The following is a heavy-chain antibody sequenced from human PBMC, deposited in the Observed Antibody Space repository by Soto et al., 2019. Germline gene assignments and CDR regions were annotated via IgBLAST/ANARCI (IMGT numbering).Heavy chain of an antibody. CDR1: GFSLSTSGVG. CDR3: AHTYYDFWSGYYRGDDRFEP. D-gene: IGHD3-3*01. V-gene: IGHV2-5*01. CDR2: IYWNDDK. Sequence: QITLKESGPTLVKPTQTLTLTCTFSGFSLSTSGVGVGWIRQPPGKALEWLALIYWNDDKRYSPSLKSRLTITKETSKNQVVLTMTNIDPVDKATYYCAHTYYDFWSGYYRGDDRFEPWGQGTMVTVSS. J-gene: IGHJ5*02.